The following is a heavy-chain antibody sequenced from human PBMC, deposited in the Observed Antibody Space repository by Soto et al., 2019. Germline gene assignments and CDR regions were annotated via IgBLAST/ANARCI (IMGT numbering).Heavy chain of an antibody. CDR2: MYYSGTTNSGTT. J-gene: IGHJ6*04. Sequence: SETLSLTCSFSVGSISGSGYYWAWIRQPPGEGLEWIGTMYYSGTTNSGTTNYNPSLKSRVTISVDTSKNLFSLNLNSVTAVDTAVYFCAAPNFYYYFAMGVWGKGTTVTVSS. CDR3: AAPNFYYYFAMGV. CDR1: VGSISGSGYY. V-gene: IGHV4-39*02.